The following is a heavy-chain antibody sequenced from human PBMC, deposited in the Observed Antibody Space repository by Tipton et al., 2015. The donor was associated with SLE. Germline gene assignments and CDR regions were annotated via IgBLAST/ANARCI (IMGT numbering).Heavy chain of an antibody. Sequence: SLRLSCAASGFSFSSYWMHWVRQPPGKGLVWVSRIDTDDSVTTYAGSVKGRFTISRDNAKNTVYLQMNSLRAEDTAVYYCARGGSRVAMASEYWGQGTLVTVSS. CDR2: IDTDDSVT. CDR1: GFSFSSYW. CDR3: ARGGSRVAMASEY. J-gene: IGHJ4*02. D-gene: IGHD5-12*01. V-gene: IGHV3-74*01.